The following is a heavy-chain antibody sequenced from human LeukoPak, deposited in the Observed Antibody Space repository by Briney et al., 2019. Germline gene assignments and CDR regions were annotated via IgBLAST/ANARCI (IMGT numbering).Heavy chain of an antibody. CDR2: INNVGDDT. CDR3: AKGGSYAPLDY. Sequence: PGGSLRLSCAASGFTFSGSAMTWVRQAPGKGLEWVSAINNVGDDTIYTDSLKGRFTISRDNSKNTLYLQMYSLRAEDTAVYYCAKGGSYAPLDYWGQGTLVTVSS. J-gene: IGHJ4*02. D-gene: IGHD1-26*01. CDR1: GFTFSGSA. V-gene: IGHV3-23*01.